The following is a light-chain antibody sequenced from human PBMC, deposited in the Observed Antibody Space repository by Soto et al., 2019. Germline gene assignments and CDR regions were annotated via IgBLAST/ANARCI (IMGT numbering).Light chain of an antibody. CDR1: QSISSSY. V-gene: IGKV3-20*01. CDR2: GAS. CDR3: QQYGTSPPVST. Sequence: EIVLTQSPGTLSLSPGERGTLSCRASQSISSSYLAWYQQRPGQAPRLLIYGASSRATGIPDRFSGSGAGTDFTLTISRLEPEDFAVYYCQQYGTSPPVSTFGPGTKVDI. J-gene: IGKJ3*01.